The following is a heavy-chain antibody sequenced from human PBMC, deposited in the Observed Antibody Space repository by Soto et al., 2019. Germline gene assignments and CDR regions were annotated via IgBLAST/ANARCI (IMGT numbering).Heavy chain of an antibody. CDR3: ARHPLYGSSWYVRPYYYYYGMDV. Sequence: SETLSLTCTVSGGSISSSSYYWGWIRQPPGKGLEWIGSIYYSGSTYYNPSLKSRVTISVDTSKNQFSLKLSSVTAADTAVYYFARHPLYGSSWYVRPYYYYYGMDVWGQGTTVT. J-gene: IGHJ6*02. CDR2: IYYSGST. D-gene: IGHD6-13*01. V-gene: IGHV4-39*01. CDR1: GGSISSSSYY.